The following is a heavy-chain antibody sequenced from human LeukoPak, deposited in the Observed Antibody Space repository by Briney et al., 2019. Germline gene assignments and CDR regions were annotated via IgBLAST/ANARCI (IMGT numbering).Heavy chain of an antibody. CDR1: GGTFSSYA. CDR2: MNPNSGYT. D-gene: IGHD2-21*01. V-gene: IGHV1-8*02. J-gene: IGHJ5*02. Sequence: ASVKVSCKASGGTFSSYAISWVRQAPGQGLEWMGWMNPNSGYTGYAQKFQGRLTMTRNTSISTVYMELSSLRSEDTAMYYCTRSIGFTWGQGTLVTVSS. CDR3: TRSIGFT.